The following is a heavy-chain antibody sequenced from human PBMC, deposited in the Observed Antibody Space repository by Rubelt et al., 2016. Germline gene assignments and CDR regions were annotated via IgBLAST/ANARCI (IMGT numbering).Heavy chain of an antibody. CDR3: ARGYCSGGSCCYFDY. J-gene: IGHJ4*02. CDR2: ISAYNGNP. D-gene: IGHD2-15*01. V-gene: IGHV1-18*01. CDR1: GYTFTSYG. Sequence: QVQLVQSGAEVKKPGASVKVSCKASGYTFTSYGISWVRQAPGQGLEWMGWISAYNGNPKYSQKFQGRVTITRDTSASTAYMELSSLRSEDTAVYYCARGYCSGGSCCYFDYWGQGTLVTVSS.